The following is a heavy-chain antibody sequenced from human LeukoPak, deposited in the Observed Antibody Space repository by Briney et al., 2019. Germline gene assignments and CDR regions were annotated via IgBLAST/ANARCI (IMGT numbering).Heavy chain of an antibody. Sequence: GGSLRLSCAASGFTFSSYAMHWVRQAPGKGLEWVAVISYDGSNKYYSDYVKGRFTISRDNSKNTLYLQMNSLRAEDTAVYYCARTTYYYDSSGYYYENWGQGTLVTVSS. CDR3: ARTTYYYDSSGYYYEN. CDR2: ISYDGSNK. CDR1: GFTFSSYA. D-gene: IGHD3-22*01. V-gene: IGHV3-30-3*01. J-gene: IGHJ4*02.